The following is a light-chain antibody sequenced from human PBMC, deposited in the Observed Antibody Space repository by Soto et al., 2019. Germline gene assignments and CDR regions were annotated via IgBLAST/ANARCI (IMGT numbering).Light chain of an antibody. CDR3: QHYGSSPFT. V-gene: IGKV3-20*01. CDR1: QSVSSSY. CDR2: GTF. J-gene: IGKJ3*01. Sequence: EMVLTQSPGTLSLSPGERATLSCRSSQSVSSSYLAWFQQIPGQAPRLLIHGTFSKATGIPDRFSGSGSGTDFSLTISRMEPEGFAVYYGQHYGSSPFTFRPGTKVDIK.